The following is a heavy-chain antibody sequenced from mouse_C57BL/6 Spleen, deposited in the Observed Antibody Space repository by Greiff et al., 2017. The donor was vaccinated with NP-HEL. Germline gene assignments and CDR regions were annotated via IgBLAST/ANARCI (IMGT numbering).Heavy chain of an antibody. CDR1: GYTFTSYW. J-gene: IGHJ1*03. Sequence: VQLQQSGAELAKPGASVKLSCKASGYTFTSYWMHWVKQRPGQGLEWIGYIYPSSGYTKYNQKVKDKATLTADKSASTAYMQLSSLTYEDSAVYYCARTGDYAGWYSDVWGTRTTVTVSS. V-gene: IGHV1-7*01. CDR2: IYPSSGYT. CDR3: ARTGDYAGWYSDV. D-gene: IGHD1-1*01.